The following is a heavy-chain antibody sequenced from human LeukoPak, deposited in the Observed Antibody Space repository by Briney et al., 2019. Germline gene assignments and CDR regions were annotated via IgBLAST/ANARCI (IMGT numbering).Heavy chain of an antibody. J-gene: IGHJ4*02. CDR2: ISSSAGYM. V-gene: IGHV3-21*01. CDR1: GFIFRDYH. D-gene: IGHD3-22*01. CDR3: ARGPWDYYDSSNYRTFDY. Sequence: GGSLRLSCAASGFIFRDYHIHWVRQAPGKGLEWVSSISSSAGYMYYADSVKGRFTISRDNAKNSLYLQMNTLRAEDTAVYYCARGPWDYYDSSNYRTFDYWGQGTLDTVSS.